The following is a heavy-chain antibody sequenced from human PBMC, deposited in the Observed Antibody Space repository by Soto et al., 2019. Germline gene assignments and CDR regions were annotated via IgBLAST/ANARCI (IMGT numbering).Heavy chain of an antibody. J-gene: IGHJ4*02. CDR3: ARHLPQRTGLKKGFDS. D-gene: IGHD1-1*01. CDR1: GYTFTSYW. Sequence: EVQLVQSGAEVKKPGESLRISCKGSGYTFTSYWISWVRQMPGKGLEWMGRIDPLDSYIDYSPSFQGHVTISADKSISTAYLQWRSLKASDTAMYYCARHLPQRTGLKKGFDSWGQGTLVTVSS. CDR2: IDPLDSYI. V-gene: IGHV5-10-1*01.